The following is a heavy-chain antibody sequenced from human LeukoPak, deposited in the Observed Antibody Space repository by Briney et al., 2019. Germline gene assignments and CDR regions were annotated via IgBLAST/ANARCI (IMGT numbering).Heavy chain of an antibody. CDR3: SSCSSTSCTDY. CDR2: INPSGGST. CDR1: GYTFTAYY. Sequence: ASGKVSCKASGYTFTAYYMHWVRQAPGQGLEWMGIINPSGGSTSYAQKFQGRVTMTRDTSTSTVYMELSSLRSEDTAVYYCSSCSSTSCTDYWGQGTLVTVSS. V-gene: IGHV1-46*01. J-gene: IGHJ4*02. D-gene: IGHD2-2*01.